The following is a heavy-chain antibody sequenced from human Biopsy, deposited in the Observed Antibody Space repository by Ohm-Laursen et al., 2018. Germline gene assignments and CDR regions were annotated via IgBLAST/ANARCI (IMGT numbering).Heavy chain of an antibody. CDR2: IYYSVMT. CDR1: GDSVTKYY. Sequence: GTLSLTCSVSGDSVTKYYWSWIRQPPGKGLGWIGHIYYSVMTNYNPSLQSRVSISVDTSRNQVSLTLRSVTAADTAVYYCARDSGILNYGNFKYYHYYGMDVWGQGTKVTVSS. CDR3: ARDSGILNYGNFKYYHYYGMDV. J-gene: IGHJ6*02. V-gene: IGHV4-59*02. D-gene: IGHD4-11*01.